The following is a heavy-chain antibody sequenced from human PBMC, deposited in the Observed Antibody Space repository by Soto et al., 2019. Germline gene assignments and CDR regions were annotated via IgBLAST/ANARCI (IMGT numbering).Heavy chain of an antibody. CDR3: ARGGYYFYMDV. CDR1: GGSVTISNW. Sequence: QVQLQESGPGLVKPSGTLSLTCAVSGGSVTISNWWSWVRQTPGKVLEWLGQIHHSGPTKYNPSLTSRVTIAVDQSKNQFSLEMKSVTAADTAVYYCARGGYYFYMDVWGKRTTVTVSS. D-gene: IGHD1-26*01. CDR2: IHHSGPT. V-gene: IGHV4-4*02. J-gene: IGHJ6*03.